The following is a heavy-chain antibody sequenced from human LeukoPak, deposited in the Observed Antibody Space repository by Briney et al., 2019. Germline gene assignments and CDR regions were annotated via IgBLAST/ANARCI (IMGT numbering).Heavy chain of an antibody. D-gene: IGHD4-17*01. CDR2: INHSGST. Sequence: PSETLPLTCAVYGGSFSGYYWSWVRQPPGKGLEWIGEINHSGSTNYNPSLKSRVTISVDTSKNQSSLKLSSVTAADTAVYYCARGKRGDYSWYFDLWGRGTLVTVSS. V-gene: IGHV4-34*01. J-gene: IGHJ2*01. CDR1: GGSFSGYY. CDR3: ARGKRGDYSWYFDL.